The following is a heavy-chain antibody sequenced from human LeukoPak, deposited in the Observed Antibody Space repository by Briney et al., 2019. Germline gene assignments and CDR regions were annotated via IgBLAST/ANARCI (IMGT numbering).Heavy chain of an antibody. CDR2: INPSGGST. CDR1: GYTFTSYY. J-gene: IGHJ4*02. D-gene: IGHD6-19*01. Sequence: ASVKVSCKASGYTFTSYYMHWVRQAPGQGLEWMGIINPSGGSTSYAQKFQGRVTMTRDTSTSTVYMELSSLRSEDTAVYYCARVTVGSSGPSYYLDYWGQGTLVTVSS. CDR3: ARVTVGSSGPSYYLDY. V-gene: IGHV1-46*01.